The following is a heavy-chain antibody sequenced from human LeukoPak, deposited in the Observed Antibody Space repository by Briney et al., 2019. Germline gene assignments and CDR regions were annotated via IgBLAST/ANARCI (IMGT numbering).Heavy chain of an antibody. CDR1: GDSVSSNSVA. Sequence: QTLSLTCAVSGDSVSSNSVAWNWIRQPPSRGIEWLGRTYYRSKWYNDYAVSVKSRITINPDTSKNQFSLQLNSVTPEDTAVYYCARGSSIGWLWGDWGQGTLVTVSS. J-gene: IGHJ4*02. CDR2: TYYRSKWYN. V-gene: IGHV6-1*01. D-gene: IGHD6-19*01. CDR3: ARGSSIGWLWGD.